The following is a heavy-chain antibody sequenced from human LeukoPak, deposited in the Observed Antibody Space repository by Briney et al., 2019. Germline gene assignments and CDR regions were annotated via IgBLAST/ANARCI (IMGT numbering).Heavy chain of an antibody. V-gene: IGHV3-7*01. CDR2: INPDGSTR. CDR3: AKLLGTATRYDY. J-gene: IGHJ4*02. D-gene: IGHD1-7*01. Sequence: GGTLRLSCVTSGFTFSTSWMSWVRQAPGKGLEWVASINPDGSTRHHVDSVKGRFTISRDNAKKSLSLQMGALRAEDTAVYFCAKLLGTATRYDYWGLGTLVIVSS. CDR1: GFTFSTSW.